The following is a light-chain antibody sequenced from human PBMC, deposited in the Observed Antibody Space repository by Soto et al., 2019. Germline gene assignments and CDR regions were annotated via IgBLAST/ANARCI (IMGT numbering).Light chain of an antibody. CDR3: LSYVGRETGV. Sequence: QSALTQPPSASGSPGQSVTISCTGTGNDIGAYNYVSWYQHHPGKVPKLLIYEVFRRPSGVPDRFSASKSGNTASLTVSGLQPEDEADYYCLSYVGRETGVFGSGTKLTVL. CDR2: EVF. V-gene: IGLV2-8*01. CDR1: GNDIGAYNY. J-gene: IGLJ1*01.